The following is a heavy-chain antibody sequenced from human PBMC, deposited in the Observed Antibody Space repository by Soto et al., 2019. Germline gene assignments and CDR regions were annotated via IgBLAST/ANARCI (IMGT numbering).Heavy chain of an antibody. Sequence: SVKVSCKASGGTFSSYAISWVRQAPGQGLEWMGGIIPIFGTANYAQKFQGRVTITADKSTSTAYMELSSLRSEDTAVYYCARSHGSGSYDTFCYYYYGMDVWGQGTTVTVSS. CDR2: IIPIFGTA. CDR3: ARSHGSGSYDTFCYYYYGMDV. V-gene: IGHV1-69*06. CDR1: GGTFSSYA. D-gene: IGHD3-10*01. J-gene: IGHJ6*02.